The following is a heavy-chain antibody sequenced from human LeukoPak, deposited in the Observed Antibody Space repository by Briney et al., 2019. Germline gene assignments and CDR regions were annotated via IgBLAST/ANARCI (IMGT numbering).Heavy chain of an antibody. J-gene: IGHJ4*02. Sequence: GGSLRLPCAASGFTFSSYAMSWVRQAPGKGLEWVSAISGSGGSTYYADSVKGRFTISRDNSKNTLYLQMNSLRAEDTAVYYCAKGSYSSGWDRSYYFDYWGQGTLVTVSS. V-gene: IGHV3-23*01. CDR2: ISGSGGST. D-gene: IGHD6-19*01. CDR1: GFTFSSYA. CDR3: AKGSYSSGWDRSYYFDY.